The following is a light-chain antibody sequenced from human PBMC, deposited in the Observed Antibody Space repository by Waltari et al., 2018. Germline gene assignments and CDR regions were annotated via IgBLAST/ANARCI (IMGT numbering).Light chain of an antibody. CDR1: SSNIGAGYD. CDR2: GNS. CDR3: QSYDSSLSVNWV. J-gene: IGLJ3*02. Sequence: QSVLTQPPSVSGAPGPRVTSSCTGSSSNIGAGYDVHWYQQLPGTAPKLLISGNSNRPSGVPDRFSGSKSGTSASLAITGLQAEDEADYYCQSYDSSLSVNWVFGGGTKLTVL. V-gene: IGLV1-40*01.